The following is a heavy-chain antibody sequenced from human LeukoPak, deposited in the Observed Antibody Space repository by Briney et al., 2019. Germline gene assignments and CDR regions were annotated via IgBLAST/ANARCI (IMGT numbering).Heavy chain of an antibody. CDR1: GFTFSSYW. CDR2: IKEDGSEK. V-gene: IGHV3-7*01. Sequence: GGSLRLSCEASGFTFSSYWMSWVRQAPGKGLEWVANIKEDGSEKYYVDSVKGRFTISRDNAKNSLYLQMNSLRAEDTAVYYCARNQRRLDYWGQGTLVTVSS. J-gene: IGHJ4*02. D-gene: IGHD1-14*01. CDR3: ARNQRRLDY.